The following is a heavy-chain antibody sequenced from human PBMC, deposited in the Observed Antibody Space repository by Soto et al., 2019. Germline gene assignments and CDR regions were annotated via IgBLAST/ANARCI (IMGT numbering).Heavy chain of an antibody. Sequence: QVQLVQSGAEVKNSGSSVKVACKVSGDTFSNYAINWVRRAPGQGLEWMGAIVPIFRTTNYAQKFQGRVTITADESTITAYMELSRLRSDDTATYYCAREASAPGTFREDASDIWGQGTKVTVSS. D-gene: IGHD1-7*01. CDR3: AREASAPGTFREDASDI. J-gene: IGHJ3*02. CDR1: GDTFSNYA. CDR2: IVPIFRTT. V-gene: IGHV1-69*12.